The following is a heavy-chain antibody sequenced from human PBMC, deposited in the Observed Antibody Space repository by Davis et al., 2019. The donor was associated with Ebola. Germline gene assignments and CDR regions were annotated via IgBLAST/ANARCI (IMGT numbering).Heavy chain of an antibody. J-gene: IGHJ4*02. V-gene: IGHV3-11*05. CDR1: GFTFSDYY. Sequence: GESLKISCAASGFTFSDYYMSWIRQAPGKGLEWVSYISSSSSYTNYADSVKGRFTISRDNAKNSLYLQMNSLRAEDTALYYCARGGEQWLVPHFDYWGQGTLVTVSS. CDR2: ISSSSSYT. D-gene: IGHD6-19*01. CDR3: ARGGEQWLVPHFDY.